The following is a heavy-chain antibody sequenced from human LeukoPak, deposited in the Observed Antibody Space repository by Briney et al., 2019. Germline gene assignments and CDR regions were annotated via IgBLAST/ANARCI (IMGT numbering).Heavy chain of an antibody. Sequence: ETESLICAVYGGSFSGYYWSWIRQPPGKGLEWIGEINHSGSTNYNPSLKSRVTISVDTSKNQFSLKLSSVTAADTAVYYCARGRIAVAGTKVNGNFQHWGQGTLV. CDR1: GGSFSGYY. V-gene: IGHV4-34*01. CDR3: ARGRIAVAGTKVNGNFQH. D-gene: IGHD6-19*01. CDR2: INHSGST. J-gene: IGHJ1*01.